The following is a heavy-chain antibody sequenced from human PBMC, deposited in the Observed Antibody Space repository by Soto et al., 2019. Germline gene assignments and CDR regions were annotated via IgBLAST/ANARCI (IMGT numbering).Heavy chain of an antibody. D-gene: IGHD6-13*01. Sequence: PSETLSLTCTVSGGSIRTTRFSWGFIRQPPGKGLEWIGSIYNTGSTNYNPSLKSRVTISVDTSKNQFSLKLSSVTAADTAVYYCARAYSSTGSEYFQHWGQGTLVTVSS. V-gene: IGHV4-39*07. CDR1: GGSIRTTRFS. J-gene: IGHJ1*01. CDR3: ARAYSSTGSEYFQH. CDR2: IYNTGST.